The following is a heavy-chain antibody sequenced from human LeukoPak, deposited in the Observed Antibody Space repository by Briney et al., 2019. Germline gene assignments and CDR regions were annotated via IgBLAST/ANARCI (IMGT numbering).Heavy chain of an antibody. V-gene: IGHV4-59*01. Sequence: SETLSLTCTVSGDSISNYYWSWIRQPPGKGLVWIGYIYYSGSTNYNPSLKSRVTISVDTSKKHFSLKLSSVTAAGTAVYYCAREAIGRVDYWGQGILVTVSS. CDR1: GDSISNYY. J-gene: IGHJ4*02. D-gene: IGHD2/OR15-2a*01. CDR3: AREAIGRVDY. CDR2: IYYSGST.